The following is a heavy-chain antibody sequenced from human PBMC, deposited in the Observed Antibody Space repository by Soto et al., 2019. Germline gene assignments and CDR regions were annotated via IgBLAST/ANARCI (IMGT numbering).Heavy chain of an antibody. Sequence: QVQLQQWGAGLLKPSETLSLTCAVYGGSFSGYYWSWIRQPPGKGLEWIGEINHSGSTNYNPSLKSRVTISVDTSKNQFSLKLSSVTAADTAVYYCARARYCSGGSCYENYYYMDVWGKGTTVTVSS. CDR3: ARARYCSGGSCYENYYYMDV. CDR1: GGSFSGYY. V-gene: IGHV4-34*01. J-gene: IGHJ6*03. D-gene: IGHD2-15*01. CDR2: INHSGST.